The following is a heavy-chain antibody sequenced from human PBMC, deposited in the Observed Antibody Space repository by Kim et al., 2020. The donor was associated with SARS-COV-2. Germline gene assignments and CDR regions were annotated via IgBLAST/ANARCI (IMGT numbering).Heavy chain of an antibody. CDR2: INRSGNT. D-gene: IGHD2-2*01. CDR3: ARGPRTYCSGTSCFRRPQLINDYNAMDV. Sequence: SETLSLTCVVYGGSFSNYYWSWIRQTPGKGLEWIGEINRSGNTNYNPSLESRVTISVDTSKNQFSLKLTSVTAADTAVYYCARGPRTYCSGTSCFRRPQLINDYNAMDVWGQGTTVTVSS. CDR1: GGSFSNYY. J-gene: IGHJ6*02. V-gene: IGHV4-34*01.